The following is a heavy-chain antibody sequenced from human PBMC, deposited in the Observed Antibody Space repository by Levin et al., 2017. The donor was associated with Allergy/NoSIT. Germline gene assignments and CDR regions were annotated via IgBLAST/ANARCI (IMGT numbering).Heavy chain of an antibody. Sequence: GESLKISCAASGFAFSSSWMSWVRQAPGQGLEWVATMNEDGSAKFYLDSVKGRFTISRDDAKNSLSLQMNSLRADDMAMYHCARDTLDQWGQGTRVIVSS. CDR2: MNEDGSAK. J-gene: IGHJ4*02. CDR1: GFAFSSSW. CDR3: ARDTLDQ. V-gene: IGHV3-7*01.